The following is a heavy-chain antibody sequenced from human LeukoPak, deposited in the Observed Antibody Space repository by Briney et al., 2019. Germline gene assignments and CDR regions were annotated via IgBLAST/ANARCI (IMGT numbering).Heavy chain of an antibody. J-gene: IGHJ6*03. V-gene: IGHV3-53*01. Sequence: GGSLRLSCSASGLTVSNNYMTWVRQAPGKGLEWVSTIYSNGDTYYPDSVRGRFTISRDNSQNTLYLQMNSLRAGETAVYYCAREAPYYMVVWGKGTTVTVSS. CDR3: AREAPYYMVV. CDR1: GLTVSNNY. CDR2: IYSNGDT.